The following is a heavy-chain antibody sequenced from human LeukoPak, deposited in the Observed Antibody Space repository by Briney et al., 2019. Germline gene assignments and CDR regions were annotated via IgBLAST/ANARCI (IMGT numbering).Heavy chain of an antibody. Sequence: AGGSLRLSCAASGFTFSSYGMHWVRQAPGKGLEWVAFIRYDGSNKYYADSVKGRFTISRDNSKNTLYLQMNSLRAEDTAVHYCAKDPEWFGELFSAFDIWGQGTMVTVSS. V-gene: IGHV3-30*02. CDR3: AKDPEWFGELFSAFDI. J-gene: IGHJ3*02. D-gene: IGHD3-10*01. CDR2: IRYDGSNK. CDR1: GFTFSSYG.